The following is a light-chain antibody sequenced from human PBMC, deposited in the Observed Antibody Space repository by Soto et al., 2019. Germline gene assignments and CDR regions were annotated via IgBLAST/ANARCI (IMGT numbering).Light chain of an antibody. CDR1: QTISSW. Sequence: DIQITQSPSTLSGSVGDRVTITCRASQTISSWLAWYQQKPGKAPKLLIYGASTLQSGVPARFSGSGSGTDFTLTINSLQPEDFATYYCQQLSSYPRLTFGGGTKVDIK. CDR2: GAS. J-gene: IGKJ4*01. CDR3: QQLSSYPRLT. V-gene: IGKV1-5*01.